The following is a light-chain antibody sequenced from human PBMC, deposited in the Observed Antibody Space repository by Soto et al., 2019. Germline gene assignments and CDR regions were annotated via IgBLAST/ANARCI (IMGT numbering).Light chain of an antibody. CDR1: QTISRW. Sequence: DIQMTQSPSTLSPSVGDTVTITCRASQTISRWLAWYQQKPGKAPRLLNYTASTLESGVPSRFSASGSGTKFTLTISSLHSDDFATYYCQEYNNYWTFGQGTKVEVK. V-gene: IGKV1-5*01. CDR3: QEYNNYWT. CDR2: TAS. J-gene: IGKJ1*01.